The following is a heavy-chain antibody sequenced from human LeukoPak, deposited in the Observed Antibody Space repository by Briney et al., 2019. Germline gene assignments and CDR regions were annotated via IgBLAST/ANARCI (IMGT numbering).Heavy chain of an antibody. CDR1: GFTFNTYI. D-gene: IGHD6-13*01. CDR2: ITSSSYSI. V-gene: IGHV3-21*01. Sequence: GGSLRLSCAASGFTFNTYIMAWVRQAPGKGLEWVSSITSSSYSIYYADSVKGRFTISRDNAKNSLYLQMNSLRAEDTAVYYCARGEAAAGDASEFAYWGQGILVTVSS. J-gene: IGHJ4*02. CDR3: ARGEAAAGDASEFAY.